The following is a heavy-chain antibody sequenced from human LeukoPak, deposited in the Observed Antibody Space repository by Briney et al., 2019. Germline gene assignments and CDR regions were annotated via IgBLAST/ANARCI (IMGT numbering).Heavy chain of an antibody. CDR3: ARGSHDYDSSGYLDY. D-gene: IGHD3-22*01. CDR2: ISYDGSNK. J-gene: IGHJ4*02. Sequence: PGRSLRLSCAASGFTFSSYAMHWVRQAPGKGLEWVAVISYDGSNKYYADSVKGRFTISRDNSKNTLYLQMNSLRAEDTAVYYCARGSHDYDSSGYLDYWGQGTLVTVSS. V-gene: IGHV3-30-3*01. CDR1: GFTFSSYA.